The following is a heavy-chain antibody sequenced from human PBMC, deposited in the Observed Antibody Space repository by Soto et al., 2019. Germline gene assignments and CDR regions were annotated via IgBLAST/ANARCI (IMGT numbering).Heavy chain of an antibody. D-gene: IGHD2-2*02. V-gene: IGHV1-46*01. Sequence: ASVKVSCKASGYTFTNFYIHWVRQAPGQGLEWMGIINPSDGSTSYAQKFQGRVTMTSDTPTSTVYMELSGLRSEDTAVYYCARDRRYCSGPNCYTFLGPDYWGQGTLVTVSS. J-gene: IGHJ4*02. CDR1: GYTFTNFY. CDR3: ARDRRYCSGPNCYTFLGPDY. CDR2: INPSDGST.